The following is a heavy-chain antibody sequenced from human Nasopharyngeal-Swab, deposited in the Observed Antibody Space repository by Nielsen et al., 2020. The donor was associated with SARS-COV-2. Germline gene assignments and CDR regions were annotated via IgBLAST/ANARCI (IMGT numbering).Heavy chain of an antibody. V-gene: IGHV4-34*01. J-gene: IGHJ5*02. CDR1: GGSFSNYY. CDR2: CKYGGSS. Sequence: LSCAVFGGSFSNYYWTWIRHPPGKELEWNGECKYGGSSNYNPSLKSRVTMSLDTSKNQFSLELSSVTAADTAVYYCARGAPSSYWFDPWGQGTLVTVSS. CDR3: ARGAPSSYWFDP.